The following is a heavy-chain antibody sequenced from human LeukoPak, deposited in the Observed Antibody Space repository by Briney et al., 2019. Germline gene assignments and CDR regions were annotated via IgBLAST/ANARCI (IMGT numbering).Heavy chain of an antibody. J-gene: IGHJ4*02. CDR2: IYTSGST. D-gene: IGHD3-3*01. Sequence: PSETLSLTCTVSGGSISSDYWSWIRQPAGKGLEWIGRIYTSGSTNYNPSLKSRVTMSVDTSKNQFSLKLSSVTAADTAVYYCARDRAGVFGVVIIDYWGQGTLVTVPS. CDR1: GGSISSDY. CDR3: ARDRAGVFGVVIIDY. V-gene: IGHV4-4*07.